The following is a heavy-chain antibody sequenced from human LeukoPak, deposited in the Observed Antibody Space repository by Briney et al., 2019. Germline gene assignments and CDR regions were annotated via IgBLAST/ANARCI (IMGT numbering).Heavy chain of an antibody. CDR3: ARDSGWSFDY. CDR2: FGDDI. D-gene: IGHD2-15*01. CDR1: GFTFSLYS. Sequence: PGGSLRLSCAASGFTFSLYSMNWVRQAPGKGLEWVSYFGDDIYYADSVEGRFTISRDNAENPLYLQMNSLRAEDTAVYYCARDSGWSFDYWGQGTLVTVSS. J-gene: IGHJ4*02. V-gene: IGHV3-48*01.